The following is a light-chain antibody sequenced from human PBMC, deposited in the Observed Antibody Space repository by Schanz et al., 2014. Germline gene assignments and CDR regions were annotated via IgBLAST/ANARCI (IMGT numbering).Light chain of an antibody. CDR2: EVS. CDR1: SSDFGGYKY. Sequence: QSALTQPPSASGSPGQSVAISCTGTSSDFGGYKYVSWYQQHPGKAPKLMIYEVSKRPSGVPERFSGSKSGNTASLTVSGLQAEDEADYYCSSYADSNTGVFGGGTKLTVL. J-gene: IGLJ3*02. V-gene: IGLV2-8*01. CDR3: SSYADSNTGV.